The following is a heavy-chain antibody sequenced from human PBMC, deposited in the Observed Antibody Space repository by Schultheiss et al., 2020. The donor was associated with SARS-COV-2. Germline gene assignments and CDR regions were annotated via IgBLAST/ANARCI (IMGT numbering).Heavy chain of an antibody. Sequence: GGSLRLSCAASGFTFSSYAMSWVRQAPGKGLEWVGRIKSKTDGGTTDYAAPVKGRFTISRDNSKNTLYLQMNSLRAEDTAVYYCAKWGYYGDYVDYWGQGTLVTVSS. CDR2: IKSKTDGGTT. V-gene: IGHV3-15*01. CDR1: GFTFSSYA. CDR3: AKWGYYGDYVDY. D-gene: IGHD4-17*01. J-gene: IGHJ4*02.